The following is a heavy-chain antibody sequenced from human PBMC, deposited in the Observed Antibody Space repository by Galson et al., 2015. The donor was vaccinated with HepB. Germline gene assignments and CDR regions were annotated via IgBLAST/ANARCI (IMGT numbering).Heavy chain of an antibody. CDR2: IDSDGTST. CDR1: GFTFSDYW. D-gene: IGHD6-13*01. Sequence: SLRLSCAASGFTFSDYWMHWVRQAPGKGLVWVSRIDSDGTSTHYADSVKGRFTISRDNPKKTLYLQMNSLRAEDTAIYYCVSSWYTFDYWGQGTLVTVSS. V-gene: IGHV3-74*01. CDR3: VSSWYTFDY. J-gene: IGHJ4*02.